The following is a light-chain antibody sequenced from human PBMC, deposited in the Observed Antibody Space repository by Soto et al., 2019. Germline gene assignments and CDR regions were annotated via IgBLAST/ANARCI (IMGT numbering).Light chain of an antibody. CDR3: QQSYSSPPT. CDR1: QSISNH. Sequence: NQMTQPPSSLSSSITGRVIITFPSSQSISNHFNWYQQKPGKAPKLLIFAASSLQSGAPSRFSGSRSGPDFTLTISSLQPGDFATYYCQQSYSSPPTFGQGTRLEIK. V-gene: IGKV1-39*01. J-gene: IGKJ5*01. CDR2: AAS.